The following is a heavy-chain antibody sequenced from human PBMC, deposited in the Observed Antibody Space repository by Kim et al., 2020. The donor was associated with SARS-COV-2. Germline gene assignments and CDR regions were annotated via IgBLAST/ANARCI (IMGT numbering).Heavy chain of an antibody. Sequence: GGSLRLSCAASGFTFSSYSMNWVRQAPCQVLSLFSSINHRILYIYYADSVKGRFTISRDNAKTSLYLEMNSLRAEDTSVYYCAREGYCSGGSCYSQYYGMDIWGQGTTVTVSS. CDR2: INHRILYI. V-gene: IGHV3-21*01. D-gene: IGHD2-15*01. CDR1: GFTFSSYS. J-gene: IGHJ6*02. CDR3: AREGYCSGGSCYSQYYGMDI.